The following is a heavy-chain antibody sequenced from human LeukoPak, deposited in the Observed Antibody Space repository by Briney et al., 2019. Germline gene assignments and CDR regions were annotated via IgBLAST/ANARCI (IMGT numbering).Heavy chain of an antibody. D-gene: IGHD6-13*01. V-gene: IGHV1-69*13. CDR3: ARDHSSSWSNAFDI. Sequence: SVTVSCTASGGTFSSYAISWVRQAPLHGLECMGGIIPIFGTANYAQKFQGRVTITADESTSTAYMELSSLRSEDTAVYYCARDHSSSWSNAFDIWGQGTMVTVSS. CDR2: IIPIFGTA. CDR1: GGTFSSYA. J-gene: IGHJ3*02.